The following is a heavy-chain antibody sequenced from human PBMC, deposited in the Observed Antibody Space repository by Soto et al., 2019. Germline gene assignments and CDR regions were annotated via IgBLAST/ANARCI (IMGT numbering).Heavy chain of an antibody. CDR2: ISAYNANT. Sequence: GASVKVSCKASGYTFTSYGISGVRQAPGQGLEWMGWISAYNANTNYAQKLQGRVTMTTDTSTSTAYMELRSLRSDDTAVYFCARDRLGAPGDYWGQGALVNRLL. J-gene: IGHJ4*02. V-gene: IGHV1-18*01. D-gene: IGHD1-26*01. CDR3: ARDRLGAPGDY. CDR1: GYTFTSYG.